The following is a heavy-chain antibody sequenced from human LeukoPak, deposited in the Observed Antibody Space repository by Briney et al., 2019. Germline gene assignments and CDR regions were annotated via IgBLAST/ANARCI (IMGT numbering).Heavy chain of an antibody. Sequence: SETLPLTCTVSGGSISSYYWHWIRQPPGKGLEWVGHFYHSGGINTNPSLKSRVTISIDTSKNQISLNLRSVTAADTAVYYCARGASSGWNHWFDPWGQGTLVTVSS. J-gene: IGHJ5*02. CDR3: ARGASSGWNHWFDP. CDR1: GGSISSYY. CDR2: FYHSGGI. D-gene: IGHD1-26*01. V-gene: IGHV4-59*01.